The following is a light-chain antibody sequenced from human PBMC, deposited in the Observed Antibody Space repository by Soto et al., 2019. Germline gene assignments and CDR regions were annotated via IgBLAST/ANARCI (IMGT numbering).Light chain of an antibody. V-gene: IGKV1-5*03. CDR3: QQYNSSPLT. CDR1: QSIGAS. Sequence: DIQMTQSPSTLYASVGDRVTITCRASQSIGASLAWFQQKPGKAPNLLIYKASSLESGVPSRFSSSGSGTEFTLTISTLQPDDFATYYCQQYNSSPLTFGGGTKVEIK. CDR2: KAS. J-gene: IGKJ4*01.